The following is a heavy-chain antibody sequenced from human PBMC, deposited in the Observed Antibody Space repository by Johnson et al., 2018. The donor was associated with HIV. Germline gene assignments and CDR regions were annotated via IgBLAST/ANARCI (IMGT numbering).Heavy chain of an antibody. CDR2: IGTAGDT. D-gene: IGHD6-19*01. J-gene: IGHJ3*02. Sequence: EVHLVESGGGLVQPGGSLRLSCAASGFTFSSYDMHWVRQATGKGLEWVSAIGTAGDTYYPGSVKGRFTISRENAKNSLYLQMNSRRAGGTAVYYCARGNGLHSSGDDAFDIWGQGTMVTVSS. CDR3: ARGNGLHSSGDDAFDI. CDR1: GFTFSSYD. V-gene: IGHV3-13*01.